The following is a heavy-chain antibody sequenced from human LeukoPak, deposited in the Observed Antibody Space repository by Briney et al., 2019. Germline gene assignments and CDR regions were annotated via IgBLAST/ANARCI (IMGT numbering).Heavy chain of an antibody. Sequence: SETLSLTCTVSGGSIGSYYWSWIRQPPGKGLEWIGYIYYSGSTNYNPSLKSRVTISVDTSKNQFSLKLSSVTAADTAVYYCARGGDGKYFDLWGRGTLVTVSS. CDR1: GGSIGSYY. CDR3: ARGGDGKYFDL. J-gene: IGHJ2*01. V-gene: IGHV4-59*12. CDR2: IYYSGST.